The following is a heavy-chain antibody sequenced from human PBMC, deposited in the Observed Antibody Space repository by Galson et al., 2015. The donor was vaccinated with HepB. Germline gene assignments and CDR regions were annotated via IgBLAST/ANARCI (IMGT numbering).Heavy chain of an antibody. CDR3: ARDKWRSDYYYYYMDV. CDR2: ISYDGSNK. J-gene: IGHJ6*03. CDR1: GFTFSSYA. Sequence: SLRLSCAASGFTFSSYAMHWVRQAPGKGLEWVAVISYDGSNKYYADSMKGRFTISRDNSKNTLYLQMNSLRTEDTAVYFCARDKWRSDYYYYYMDVWGKGTTVTVSS. D-gene: IGHD5-12*01. V-gene: IGHV3-30-3*01.